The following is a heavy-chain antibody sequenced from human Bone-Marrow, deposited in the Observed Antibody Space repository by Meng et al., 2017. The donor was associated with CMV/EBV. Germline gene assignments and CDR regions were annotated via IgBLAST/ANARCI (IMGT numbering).Heavy chain of an antibody. CDR3: ARVITIIVVGFYYYGMDV. V-gene: IGHV3-66*02. Sequence: GESLKISCAASGFTVSSNYMSWVRQAPGKGLEWVSVIYSGGSTYYADSVKGRFTISRDNPKNTLYVQMNSLRAEDTAVYYCARVITIIVVGFYYYGMDVWGQGTTVTVSS. CDR2: IYSGGST. J-gene: IGHJ6*02. CDR1: GFTVSSNY. D-gene: IGHD3-22*01.